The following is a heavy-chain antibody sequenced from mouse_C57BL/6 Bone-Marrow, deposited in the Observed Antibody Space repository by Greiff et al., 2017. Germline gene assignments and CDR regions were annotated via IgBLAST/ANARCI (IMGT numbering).Heavy chain of an antibody. CDR3: ARLGYYGSSYGYCDV. CDR1: GYAFSSYW. D-gene: IGHD1-1*01. Sequence: QVQLQQSGAELVKPGASVKISCKASGYAFSSYWMNWVKQRPGKGLEWIGQIYPGDGDTNYNGKFKGKATLTADKSSSTAYMQLSSLTSEDSAVYFCARLGYYGSSYGYCDVWGTGTTVTVSS. J-gene: IGHJ1*03. CDR2: IYPGDGDT. V-gene: IGHV1-80*01.